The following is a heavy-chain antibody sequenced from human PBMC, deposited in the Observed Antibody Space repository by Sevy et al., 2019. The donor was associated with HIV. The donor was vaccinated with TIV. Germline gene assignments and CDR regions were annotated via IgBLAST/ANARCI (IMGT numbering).Heavy chain of an antibody. CDR2: IYTSGST. Sequence: SETLSLTCTVSGGSISSYYWSWIRQPAGKGLEWIGRIYTSGSTNYNPSLKSRVTISVDTSKNQFSLKLSSVTASDTAVYYCARVMGESGGGYDLWYYYYYMDVWGKGTTVTVSS. D-gene: IGHD5-12*01. CDR3: ARVMGESGGGYDLWYYYYYMDV. CDR1: GGSISSYY. J-gene: IGHJ6*03. V-gene: IGHV4-4*07.